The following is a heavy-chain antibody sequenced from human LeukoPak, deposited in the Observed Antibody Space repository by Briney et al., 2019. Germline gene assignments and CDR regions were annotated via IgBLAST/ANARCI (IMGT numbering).Heavy chain of an antibody. CDR3: ATDPNWGTHS. CDR2: IGSSGGGI. D-gene: IGHD7-27*01. V-gene: IGHV3-23*01. CDR1: GFTFSTYT. Sequence: GGSLRLSCAASGFTFSTYTMYWVRHPPGKRLEWVSIIGSSGGGIHYADSVKGRFTISRDNSKNALYLQMNSLRVEDTAVYYCATDPNWGTHSWGQGVLVTVSS. J-gene: IGHJ4*02.